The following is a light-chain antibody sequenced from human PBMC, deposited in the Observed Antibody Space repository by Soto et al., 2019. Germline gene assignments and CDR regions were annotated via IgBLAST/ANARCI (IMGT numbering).Light chain of an antibody. CDR2: EVS. CDR1: SSDVGGYKY. Sequence: QSALTQPPSASGSPGQSVTISCTGTSSDVGGYKYVSWYQQYPGKAPKLMIYEVSKRPSGVPDRFSGSKSGKTASLTVSGLQPEDEADYYCTSYAGSNIGVFGGGTQLTVL. CDR3: TSYAGSNIGV. V-gene: IGLV2-8*01. J-gene: IGLJ3*02.